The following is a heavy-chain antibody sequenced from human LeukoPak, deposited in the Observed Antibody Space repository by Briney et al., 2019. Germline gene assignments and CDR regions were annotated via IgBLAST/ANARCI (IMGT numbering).Heavy chain of an antibody. D-gene: IGHD5-18*01. CDR3: ARDRHTAMVYYYYYMDV. V-gene: IGHV3-33*01. Sequence: GRSLRLSCAASGFTFSSYGMHWVRQAPGKGLEWVAVIWYDGSNKYYADSVKGRFTISRDNSKNTLYLQMNSLRDEDTAVYYCARDRHTAMVYYYYYMDVWGTGTTVTVSS. CDR2: IWYDGSNK. CDR1: GFTFSSYG. J-gene: IGHJ6*03.